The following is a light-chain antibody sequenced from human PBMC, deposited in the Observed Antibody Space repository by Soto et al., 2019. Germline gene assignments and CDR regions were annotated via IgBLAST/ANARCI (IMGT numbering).Light chain of an antibody. CDR2: EAS. V-gene: IGKV3-11*01. Sequence: EIVLTQSPATLSLSPGERATLSCRASQSVSSYLAWYQQKPGQAPRLLIYEASNRATGIPARFSGSGSGTDFTLTISSLEPEEFAVYYCQQRSNWPYTFGQGTKLEIK. CDR3: QQRSNWPYT. CDR1: QSVSSY. J-gene: IGKJ2*01.